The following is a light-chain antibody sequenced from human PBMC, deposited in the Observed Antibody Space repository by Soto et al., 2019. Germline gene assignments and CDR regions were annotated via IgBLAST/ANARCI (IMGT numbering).Light chain of an antibody. Sequence: EIVLTQSPGTLSLSPGERATLSCRASQSVQSTTLAWYQQKPGQAPRLLIYGASTRAAGIPDRFSGSGSGTAFTLTISRLEPEDFAVYYCQQYANSSLTFGGGTKVEI. J-gene: IGKJ4*01. CDR2: GAS. V-gene: IGKV3-20*01. CDR3: QQYANSSLT. CDR1: QSVQSTT.